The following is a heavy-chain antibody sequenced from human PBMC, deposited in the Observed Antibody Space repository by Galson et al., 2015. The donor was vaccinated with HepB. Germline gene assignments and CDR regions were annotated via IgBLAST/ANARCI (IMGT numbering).Heavy chain of an antibody. D-gene: IGHD2/OR15-2a*01. CDR3: ARDFSPFFFDP. CDR1: GFTVSSHY. J-gene: IGHJ5*02. Sequence: SLRLSCAASGFTVSSHYMSWVRQAPGKGLEWVSVIYDDGSTYYADSVKGRFTISRDNSKNTLYLHMNSLRAEDTAVYYCARDFSPFFFDPWGQRTLVTVSS. V-gene: IGHV3-66*02. CDR2: IYDDGST.